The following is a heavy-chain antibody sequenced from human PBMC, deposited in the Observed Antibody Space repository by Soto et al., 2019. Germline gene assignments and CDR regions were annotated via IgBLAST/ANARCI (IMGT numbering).Heavy chain of an antibody. Sequence: QVQLVQSGAEVQKPGSSVKVSCKASGGTFSSYAISWVRQAPGQGLEWRGGIIPISETTNYAQKFQGRVTITADETTSTAYMELSSLRSVDTAVYYCARSQGSSTSLEIYYYYYYGMDVWGQGTTVTVSS. J-gene: IGHJ6*02. CDR3: ARSQGSSTSLEIYYYYYYGMDV. CDR2: IIPISETT. V-gene: IGHV1-69*01. D-gene: IGHD2-2*01. CDR1: GGTFSSYA.